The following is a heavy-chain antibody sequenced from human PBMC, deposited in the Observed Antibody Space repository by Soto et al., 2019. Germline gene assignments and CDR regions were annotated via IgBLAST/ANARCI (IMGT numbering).Heavy chain of an antibody. J-gene: IGHJ6*02. CDR1: GYTFTSYY. V-gene: IGHV1-46*01. CDR3: GRVWPPVTTVRGRAGMDV. D-gene: IGHD4-4*01. CDR2: INPSGGST. Sequence: ASVKVSCKASGYTFTSYYMHWVRQAPGQGLEWMGIINPSGGSTSYAQKFQGRVTMTRDTSTSTVYMELSSLRSEDTAVYYCGRVWPPVTTVRGRAGMDVWGQGTTVTVSS.